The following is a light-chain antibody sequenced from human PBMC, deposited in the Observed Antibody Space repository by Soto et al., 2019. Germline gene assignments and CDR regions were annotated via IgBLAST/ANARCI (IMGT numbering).Light chain of an antibody. V-gene: IGLV2-8*01. CDR2: EVS. CDR3: SSYAGSNNLV. Sequence: QSALTQPPSAPGSPGQSVTIPCTGTSSDFGGYNYVSWYQQHPGKAPKLMIYEVSKRPSGVPDRFSGSKSGNTASLTVSGLQAEDEADYYCSSYAGSNNLVFGGGTKLTVL. CDR1: SSDFGGYNY. J-gene: IGLJ2*01.